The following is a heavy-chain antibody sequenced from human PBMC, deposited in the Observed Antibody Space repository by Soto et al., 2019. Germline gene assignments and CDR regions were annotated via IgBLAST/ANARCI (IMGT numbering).Heavy chain of an antibody. J-gene: IGHJ5*02. Sequence: ASVKVSCKASGYTFTSYAMHWVRQAPGQRLEWMGWINAGNGNTKYSQKFQGRVTITRDTSASTAYMELSSLRSEDTAVYYCATDSTAVLKKVNWFDPWGQGTLVTVSS. V-gene: IGHV1-3*01. CDR3: ATDSTAVLKKVNWFDP. CDR1: GYTFTSYA. CDR2: INAGNGNT. D-gene: IGHD2-8*01.